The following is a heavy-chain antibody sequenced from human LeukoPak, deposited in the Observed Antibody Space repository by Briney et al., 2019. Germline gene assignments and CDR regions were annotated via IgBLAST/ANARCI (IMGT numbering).Heavy chain of an antibody. V-gene: IGHV1-8*03. CDR1: GYTFTSFD. CDR2: MNPNSGNT. CDR3: ARDSLLEGRGWSGYFDY. D-gene: IGHD1-1*01. J-gene: IGHJ4*02. Sequence: ASVKVSCKASGYTFTSFDINWVRQATGQGLEWMGWMNPNSGNTGYAQKFQGRVTITRNTSISTAYMELSSLRSEDTAVYYCARDSLLEGRGWSGYFDYWGQGTLVTVSS.